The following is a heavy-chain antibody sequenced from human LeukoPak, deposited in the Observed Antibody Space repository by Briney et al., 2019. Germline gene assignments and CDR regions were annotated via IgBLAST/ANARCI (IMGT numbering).Heavy chain of an antibody. CDR2: IYTSGST. Sequence: PSETLPLTCTVSGGSMSSGSYYWSWIRQPAGKGLEWIGRIYTSGSTNYNPSLKSRVTISVDTSKNQFSLKLRSVTAADTAVYYCARAYYDFWSSFDYWGQGTMVTVSS. V-gene: IGHV4-61*02. D-gene: IGHD3-3*01. CDR3: ARAYYDFWSSFDY. CDR1: GGSMSSGSYY. J-gene: IGHJ4*02.